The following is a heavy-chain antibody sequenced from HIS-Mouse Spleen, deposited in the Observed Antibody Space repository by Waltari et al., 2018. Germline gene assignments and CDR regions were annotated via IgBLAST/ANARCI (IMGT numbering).Heavy chain of an antibody. J-gene: IGHJ5*02. D-gene: IGHD3-3*01. CDR1: GGPISRGGYY. CDR3: ARSPYYDFWSGYSDNWFDP. Sequence: QVQLQESGPGLVKPSQTLSLTCTVSGGPISRGGYYWTWIRQAPGQGLEWIGYIYYSGSTYYNPSLKSRVTISVDTSKNQFSLKLSSVTAADTAVYYCARSPYYDFWSGYSDNWFDPWGQGTLVTVSS. CDR2: IYYSGST. V-gene: IGHV4-31*03.